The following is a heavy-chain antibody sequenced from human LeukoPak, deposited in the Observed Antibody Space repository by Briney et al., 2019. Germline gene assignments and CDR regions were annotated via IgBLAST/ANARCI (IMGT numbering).Heavy chain of an antibody. CDR2: IYSGST. V-gene: IGHV4-39*01. D-gene: IGHD2-2*01. Sequence: SETLSLTCTVSDGSISSGSYYWGWIRQPPGKGLEWIGRIYSGSTYYNPSLQSRVTISIDTSKNQFSLKLSSVTAADTAVYYCARLTSNGATYFEYWGQGTLVTVSS. CDR1: DGSISSGSYY. CDR3: ARLTSNGATYFEY. J-gene: IGHJ4*02.